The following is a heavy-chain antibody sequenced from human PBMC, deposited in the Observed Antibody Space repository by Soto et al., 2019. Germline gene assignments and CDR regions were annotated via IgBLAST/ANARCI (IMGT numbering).Heavy chain of an antibody. CDR2: IWYDGSNK. CDR1: GFTFSSYG. Sequence: QVQLVESGGGVVQPGRSLRLSCAASGFTFSSYGMHWVRQAPGKGLEWVAVIWYDGSNKYYADSVKGRFTISRDNSKNTLYMKMNSLRAEDTAVYYCARDNIAVAGTDFDYWGQGTLVTVSS. J-gene: IGHJ4*02. CDR3: ARDNIAVAGTDFDY. D-gene: IGHD6-19*01. V-gene: IGHV3-33*01.